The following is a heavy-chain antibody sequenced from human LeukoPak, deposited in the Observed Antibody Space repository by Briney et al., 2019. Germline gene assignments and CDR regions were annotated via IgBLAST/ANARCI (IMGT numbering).Heavy chain of an antibody. CDR3: ARGTVPSEYGGGDCQFDY. D-gene: IGHD2-21*02. Sequence: SETLSLTCTVSSGSISRYYWSWIRPPAGKGLEWIGSVYSSGSTNYNPSLKSRVTMSVDTSKNQFSLKLSSVTAADTAVYYCARGTVPSEYGGGDCQFDYWGQGTLVTVSS. CDR2: VYSSGST. V-gene: IGHV4-4*07. J-gene: IGHJ4*02. CDR1: SGSISRYY.